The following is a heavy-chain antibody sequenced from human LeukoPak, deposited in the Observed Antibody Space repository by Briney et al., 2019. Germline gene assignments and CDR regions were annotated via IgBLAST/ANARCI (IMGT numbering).Heavy chain of an antibody. Sequence: ASVKVSCKASGYTFTGYDMDWVRQAHGQGMEWMGWINTNSGGTNNVQKFQGRVTMTRDTSISTAYMELSRLRSDDPAVYYCARGHTVRSDYWGQGTLVTVSS. CDR2: INTNSGGT. CDR1: GYTFTGYD. J-gene: IGHJ4*02. V-gene: IGHV1-2*02. D-gene: IGHD4-11*01. CDR3: ARGHTVRSDY.